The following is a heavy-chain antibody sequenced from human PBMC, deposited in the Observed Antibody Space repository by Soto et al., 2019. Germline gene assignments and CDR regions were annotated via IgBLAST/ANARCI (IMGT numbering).Heavy chain of an antibody. J-gene: IGHJ4*02. Sequence: QVQLQESGPGLVKPSETLSLTCTVSGASISSSYWSWIRQPPGKGLEWIGYIYNSGSTNYNPSLNSRVHIAVYTSKNPVSLKLSSVTAADTAVYYCARRYSYGHFDYWGQGTLVTVSS. V-gene: IGHV4-59*08. CDR1: GASISSSY. CDR3: ARRYSYGHFDY. CDR2: IYNSGST. D-gene: IGHD5-18*01.